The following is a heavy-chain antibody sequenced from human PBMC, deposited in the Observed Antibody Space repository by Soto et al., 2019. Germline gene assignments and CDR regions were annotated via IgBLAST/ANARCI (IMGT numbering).Heavy chain of an antibody. V-gene: IGHV3-33*01. CDR2: IWYDGSNK. Sequence: GGSLRLSCAASGFTFSSYGMHWVRQAPGKGLEWVAVIWYDGSNKYYADSVKGRFTISRDNSKNTLYLQMNSLRAEDTAVYYCARTPHSYGVKYYFDYWGQGTLVTVSS. CDR3: ARTPHSYGVKYYFDY. CDR1: GFTFSSYG. J-gene: IGHJ4*02. D-gene: IGHD5-18*01.